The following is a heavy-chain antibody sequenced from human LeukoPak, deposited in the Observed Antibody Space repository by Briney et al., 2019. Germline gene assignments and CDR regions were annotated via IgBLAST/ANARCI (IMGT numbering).Heavy chain of an antibody. Sequence: SETLSLTCTVSGVSITTTSNYWGCIRQTPGKGLEWIGSMLYRGSTYSNPSFRSRSIIPEDASKTHFFLTLSAVTAADPPLYYWARQGGWGGALSFFDSWGQGTLVTVSS. CDR2: MLYRGST. V-gene: IGHV4-39*02. CDR1: GVSITTTSNY. CDR3: ARQGGWGGALSFFDS. J-gene: IGHJ4*02. D-gene: IGHD3-16*01.